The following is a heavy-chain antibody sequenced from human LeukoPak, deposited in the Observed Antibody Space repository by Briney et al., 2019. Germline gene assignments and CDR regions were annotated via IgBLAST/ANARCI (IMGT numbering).Heavy chain of an antibody. CDR2: IYSGGST. V-gene: IGHV3-66*01. Sequence: GGSLRLSCAASGFTFSSNYMSWVRQAPGKGLEWVSVIYSGGSTYYADSVKGRFTISRDNSKNTLYLQMNSLRAEDTAVYYCARALDYYDSSGYYHDGFDYWGQGTLVTVSS. CDR3: ARALDYYDSSGYYHDGFDY. D-gene: IGHD3-22*01. J-gene: IGHJ4*02. CDR1: GFTFSSNY.